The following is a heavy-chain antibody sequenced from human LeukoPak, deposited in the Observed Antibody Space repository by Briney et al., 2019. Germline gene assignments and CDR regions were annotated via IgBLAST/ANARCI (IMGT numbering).Heavy chain of an antibody. V-gene: IGHV3-7*03. CDR3: AKATTVTHRIFDY. CDR2: IKQDGSET. D-gene: IGHD4-17*01. CDR1: GFSFVNHW. Sequence: PGGSLRLSCAASGFSFVNHWMSWVRQAPGKGLEWLANIKQDGSETYYLDSVKGRFTVSRDNAKNSLYLQMNTLRAEDTAVYCCAKATTVTHRIFDYWGQGTLVTVSS. J-gene: IGHJ4*02.